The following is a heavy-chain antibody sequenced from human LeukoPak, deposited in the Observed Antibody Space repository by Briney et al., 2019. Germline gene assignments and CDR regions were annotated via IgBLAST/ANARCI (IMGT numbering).Heavy chain of an antibody. V-gene: IGHV3-33*01. D-gene: IGHD1-1*01. CDR1: GFTFSSYG. CDR2: IWYDGSNK. CDR3: ARGTSGGYYYYYYMDV. Sequence: GGSLRLSCAASGFTFSSYGMHWVRQAPGKGLEWVAVIWYDGSNKYYADSVKGRFTTSRDNSKNTLYLQMNSLRAEDTAVYYCARGTSGGYYYYYYMDVWGKGTTVTVSS. J-gene: IGHJ6*03.